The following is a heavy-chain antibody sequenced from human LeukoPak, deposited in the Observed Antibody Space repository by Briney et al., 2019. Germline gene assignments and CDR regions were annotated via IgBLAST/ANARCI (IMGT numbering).Heavy chain of an antibody. V-gene: IGHV4-59*01. CDR1: GGSISSYY. Sequence: PSETLSLTCTVSGGSISSYYWSWIRQPPGKGLEWIGYIYYSGSTNYNPSLKSRVTISVDTSKNQFSLKLSSVTAADTAVYYCARAPSDWFGEFPFDYWGQGTLVTVSS. J-gene: IGHJ4*02. CDR3: ARAPSDWFGEFPFDY. CDR2: IYYSGST. D-gene: IGHD3-10*01.